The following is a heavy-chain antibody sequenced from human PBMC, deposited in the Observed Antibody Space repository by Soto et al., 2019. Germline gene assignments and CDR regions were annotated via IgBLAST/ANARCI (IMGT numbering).Heavy chain of an antibody. Sequence: PGGSLRLCCAASGFSLRDYYMTWIRQAPGKGLELLSYISPGGDIIKYADPVKGRFIISRDNAKNSLYLHMNSLRAEDTAVYYCTRDPRMTDFWGQGTLVTVSS. J-gene: IGHJ4*02. CDR3: TRDPRMTDF. CDR2: ISPGGDII. CDR1: GFSLRDYY. V-gene: IGHV3-11*01.